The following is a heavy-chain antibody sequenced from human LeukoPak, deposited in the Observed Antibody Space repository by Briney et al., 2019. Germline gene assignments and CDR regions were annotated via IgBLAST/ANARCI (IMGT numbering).Heavy chain of an antibody. J-gene: IGHJ4*02. D-gene: IGHD6-13*01. Sequence: SETLSLTCTVSGGSISSYYWSWIRQPPAKGLEWIGYIYYSGSTNYNPSLKSRVTISVDTSKNQFSLKLSSVTAADNVIYYSARSRGYFYYWGQGTLVTVSS. CDR2: IYYSGST. CDR3: ARSRGYFYY. CDR1: GGSISSYY. V-gene: IGHV4-59*01.